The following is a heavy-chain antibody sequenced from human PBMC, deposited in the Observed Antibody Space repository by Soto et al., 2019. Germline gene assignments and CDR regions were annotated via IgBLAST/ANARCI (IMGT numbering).Heavy chain of an antibody. CDR1: GFTFSSYA. D-gene: IGHD3-3*01. CDR2: ISGSGGST. Sequence: EVQLLESGGGLVQPGGSLRLSCAASGFTFSSYAMSWVRQAPGKWLEWVSAISGSGGSTYYADSVKGRFTISRDNSKNTLYLQMNSLRAEDTAVYYCAKADVYDFWSGYYSDYWGQGTLVTVSS. V-gene: IGHV3-23*01. CDR3: AKADVYDFWSGYYSDY. J-gene: IGHJ4*02.